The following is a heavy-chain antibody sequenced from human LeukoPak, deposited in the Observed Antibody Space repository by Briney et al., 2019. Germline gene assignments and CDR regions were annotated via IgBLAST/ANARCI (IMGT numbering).Heavy chain of an antibody. J-gene: IGHJ4*02. D-gene: IGHD3-22*01. V-gene: IGHV4-59*01. CDR1: GGSISSYY. CDR3: ARGQRASGTYYYDSSGYYYDY. Sequence: PSETLSLTCTVSGGSISSYYWSWIRQPPGKGLEWIGYIYYSGSTSYNPSLKSRVTISVDTSKNQFSLKLSSVTAADTAVYYCARGQRASGTYYYDSSGYYYDYWGQGALVTVSS. CDR2: IYYSGST.